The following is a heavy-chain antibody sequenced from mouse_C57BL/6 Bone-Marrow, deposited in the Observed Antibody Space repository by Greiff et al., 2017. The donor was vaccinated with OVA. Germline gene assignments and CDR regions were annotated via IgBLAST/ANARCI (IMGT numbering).Heavy chain of an antibody. CDR3: VRGAAQATGAMDY. Sequence: EVQRVESGGGLVQPKGSLKLSCAASGFTFNTYAMHFVRPAPCHGLELVARIRSKSSNYATYYADSVKDRFTIARDDSQSMLYLQMNNLKTEDTAMYYCVRGAAQATGAMDYWGQGTSVTVSS. J-gene: IGHJ4*01. CDR2: IRSKSSNYAT. CDR1: GFTFNTYA. V-gene: IGHV10-3*01. D-gene: IGHD3-2*02.